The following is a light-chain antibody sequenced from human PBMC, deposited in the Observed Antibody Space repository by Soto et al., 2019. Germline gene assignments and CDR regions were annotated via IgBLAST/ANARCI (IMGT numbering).Light chain of an antibody. CDR2: GAS. Sequence: DIQMTQSPSSVSASVGDRVTITCRASQDIGSWLAWYQQKPGKAPDLLIYGASSLQSGVPSRFYGSGSGTDFTLTISSVQPEDFATYYCQQGGSFPITFGQGTRLEIK. CDR1: QDIGSW. J-gene: IGKJ5*01. V-gene: IGKV1-12*01. CDR3: QQGGSFPIT.